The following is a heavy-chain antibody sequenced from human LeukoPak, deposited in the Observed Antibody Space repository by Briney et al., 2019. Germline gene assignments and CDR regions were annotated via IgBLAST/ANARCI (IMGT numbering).Heavy chain of an antibody. V-gene: IGHV3-23*01. D-gene: IGHD1-26*01. J-gene: IGHJ5*02. Sequence: GGSLRLSCXXSGFTFSXXXXXXXXQAXXXXXXXXXXIXGSGXNTYHAGSXXGXFTXSRXXSKNTLYLQMSSLRAEDTAVYYCSKGVGATRAITWFDPWGQGTLVTVSS. CDR2: IXGSGXNT. CDR1: GFTFSXXX. CDR3: SKGVGATRAITWFDP.